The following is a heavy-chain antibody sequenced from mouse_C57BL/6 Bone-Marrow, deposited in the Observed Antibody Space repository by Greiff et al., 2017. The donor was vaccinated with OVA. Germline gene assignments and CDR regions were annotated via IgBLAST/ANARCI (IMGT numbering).Heavy chain of an antibody. Sequence: VQLQQPGAELVRPGTSVKLSCKASGYTFTSYWMHWVKQRPGQGLEWIGVIDPSDSYTNYNQKFKGKATLTVDTSSSTAYMQLSSLTSEDSAVYYCAKGGYDGYYVPYFDYWGQGTTLTVSS. J-gene: IGHJ2*01. CDR1: GYTFTSYW. V-gene: IGHV1-59*01. CDR2: IDPSDSYT. CDR3: AKGGYDGYYVPYFDY. D-gene: IGHD2-3*01.